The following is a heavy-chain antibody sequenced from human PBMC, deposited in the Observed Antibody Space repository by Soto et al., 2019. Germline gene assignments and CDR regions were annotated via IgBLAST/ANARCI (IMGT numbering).Heavy chain of an antibody. J-gene: IGHJ2*01. CDR2: IYYSGST. V-gene: IGHV4-31*03. D-gene: IGHD3-16*02. Sequence: QVQLQESGPGLVKPSQTLSLTCTVSGGSISSGGYYWSWIRQHPGKGLEWIGYIYYSGSTYYNPSLKCRVTISVDTSKNQFSLKLSSVTAADTAVYYCARVALGELSFRYFDLWGRGTLVTVSS. CDR1: GGSISSGGYY. CDR3: ARVALGELSFRYFDL.